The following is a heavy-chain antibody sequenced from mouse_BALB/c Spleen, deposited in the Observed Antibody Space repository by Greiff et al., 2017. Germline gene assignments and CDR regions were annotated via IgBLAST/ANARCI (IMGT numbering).Heavy chain of an antibody. V-gene: IGHV5-6*01. Sequence: EVQGVESGGDLVKPGGSLKLSCAASGFTFSSYGMSWVRQTPDKRLEWVATISSGGSYTYYPDSVKGRFTISRDNAKNTLYLQMSSLKSEDTAMYYCARHVNWDYIDYWGQGTTLTVSS. D-gene: IGHD4-1*02. CDR2: ISSGGSYT. CDR1: GFTFSSYG. CDR3: ARHVNWDYIDY. J-gene: IGHJ2*01.